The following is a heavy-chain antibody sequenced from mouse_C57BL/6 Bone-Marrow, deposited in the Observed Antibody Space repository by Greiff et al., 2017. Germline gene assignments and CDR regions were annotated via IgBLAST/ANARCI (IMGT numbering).Heavy chain of an antibody. Sequence: QVQLQQSGAELARPGASVKLSCKASGYTFTSYGISWVKQRTGQGLEWIGEIYPRSGNTYYNEKFKGKATLTADKSSSTAYMELRSLTSEDSAVYFCARSTVVAPQDWYFDVWAQGPRSPSPQ. J-gene: IGHJ1*03. V-gene: IGHV1-81*01. CDR1: GYTFTSYG. CDR3: ARSTVVAPQDWYFDV. D-gene: IGHD1-1*01. CDR2: IYPRSGNT.